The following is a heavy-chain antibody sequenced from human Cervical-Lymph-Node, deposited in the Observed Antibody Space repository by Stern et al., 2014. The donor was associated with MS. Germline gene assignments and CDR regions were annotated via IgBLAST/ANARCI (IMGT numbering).Heavy chain of an antibody. CDR3: ASPTVGGRGAMAGTGFDY. Sequence: QVQLVQSGAEVKKPGSSVQVSCKASGGTFSSYPINWVRQTPGQGLEWMGGIIPILGTANYAQKFTGRIMITADESTKTAYMDLNILRADDTAVYYCASPTVGGRGAMAGTGFDYWGQGTLVTVSS. CDR1: GGTFSSYP. CDR2: IIPILGTA. D-gene: IGHD6-19*01. J-gene: IGHJ4*02. V-gene: IGHV1-69*01.